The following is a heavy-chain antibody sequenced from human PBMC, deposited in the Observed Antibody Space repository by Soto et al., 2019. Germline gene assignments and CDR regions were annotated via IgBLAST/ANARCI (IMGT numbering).Heavy chain of an antibody. CDR2: ISAYNGNT. CDR3: AREFVVVVAATPSLRGMDV. Sequence: QVQLVQSGAEVKKPGASVKVSCKASGYTFTSYGISWVRQAPGQGLEWMGWISAYNGNTNYAQKLQGRVTMTTDTPTRTAYMELRSLRSDDTAVYYCAREFVVVVAATPSLRGMDVWGQGTTVTVSS. CDR1: GYTFTSYG. D-gene: IGHD2-15*01. J-gene: IGHJ6*02. V-gene: IGHV1-18*01.